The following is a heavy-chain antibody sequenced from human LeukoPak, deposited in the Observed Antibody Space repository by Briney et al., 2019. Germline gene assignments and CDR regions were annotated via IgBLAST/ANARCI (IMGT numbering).Heavy chain of an antibody. D-gene: IGHD5-18*01. CDR2: ISSSSSYI. CDR1: GFTFSSYS. Sequence: GGSLRLSCAASGFTFSSYSMNWVRQAPGKGLEWVSSISSSSSYIYYADSVKGRFTISRDNAKNSLYLQTNSLRAEDTAVYYCARARWIQLWSDYWGQGTLVTVSS. J-gene: IGHJ4*02. V-gene: IGHV3-21*01. CDR3: ARARWIQLWSDY.